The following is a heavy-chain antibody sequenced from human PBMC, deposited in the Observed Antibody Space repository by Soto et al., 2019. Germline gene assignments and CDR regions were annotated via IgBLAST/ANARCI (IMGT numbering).Heavy chain of an antibody. CDR1: RFSFSTYA. Sequence: GCLLLSCDASRFSFSTYAMSWVRQAPGKGLEWVSAIAGSGGPTYYADSVKGRFTISRDNSKNTLYMQMNSLRAEDTALYYCPKDWEFGGPPRCLGYWGQGTMVTVSS. J-gene: IGHJ4*02. CDR3: PKDWEFGGPPRCLGY. V-gene: IGHV3-23*01. D-gene: IGHD3-10*01. CDR2: IAGSGGPT.